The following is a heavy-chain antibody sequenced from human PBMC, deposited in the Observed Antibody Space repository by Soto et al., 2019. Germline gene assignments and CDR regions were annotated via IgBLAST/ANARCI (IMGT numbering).Heavy chain of an antibody. D-gene: IGHD2-8*01. Sequence: QVPLVQSGAELKKPGSSVRVACKASGGTFSNFGFSWVRQAPGQGLEWMGGIIPIFASSNYAQKFQGRLTITADEPTSSAYVDLSSLISEDTAVYFCAKGVGFKQLLFVCATWGQGMLVTVAS. CDR2: IIPIFASS. V-gene: IGHV1-69*01. CDR1: GGTFSNFG. J-gene: IGHJ5*02. CDR3: AKGVGFKQLLFVCAT.